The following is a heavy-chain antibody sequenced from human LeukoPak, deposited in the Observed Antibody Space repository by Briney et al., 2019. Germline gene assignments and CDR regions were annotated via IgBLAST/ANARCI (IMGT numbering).Heavy chain of an antibody. CDR1: GYSFTTYW. V-gene: IGHV5-51*01. Sequence: RGEYLKISCKGYGYSFTTYWIGWVRQLPGKGLEWMGIIYPGDSDTSYSPSFQGQVTISADKSISTAYLQWSSLKASDTAMYYCARSSGDRFDPWGQGTLVTVSS. CDR2: IYPGDSDT. J-gene: IGHJ5*02. D-gene: IGHD3-10*01. CDR3: ARSSGDRFDP.